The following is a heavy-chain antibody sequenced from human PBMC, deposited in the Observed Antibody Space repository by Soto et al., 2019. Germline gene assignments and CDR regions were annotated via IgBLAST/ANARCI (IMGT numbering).Heavy chain of an antibody. CDR1: GGTFTTSS. V-gene: IGHV1-69*01. Sequence: QVQLVQSGAEVKELGSSVKVSCKTSGGTFTTSSFVWVRQGPGQGLEWMGGIIPIFSKTNFAPKFQGRVTFTADESTRTAYMDLSSLRSEDTAIYYCATDVVRSTGGDSWGQGTLVTVSS. CDR2: IIPIFSKT. J-gene: IGHJ4*02. D-gene: IGHD7-27*01. CDR3: ATDVVRSTGGDS.